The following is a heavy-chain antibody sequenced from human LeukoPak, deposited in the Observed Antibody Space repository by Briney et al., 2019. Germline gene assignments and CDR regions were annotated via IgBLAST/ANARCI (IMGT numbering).Heavy chain of an antibody. J-gene: IGHJ4*02. CDR2: ISFDGKTK. CDR3: AKEMSSSNIDH. CDR1: GFTFSSYG. V-gene: IGHV3-30*18. Sequence: GGSLRLSCAASGFTFSSYGMHWVRQAPGKGLEWVAVISFDGKTKYYTDSVKGRFTISKDNSKNTLYLQMNSPRAEDTAVYYCAKEMSSSNIDHCGQGTLVTVSS. D-gene: IGHD2-2*01.